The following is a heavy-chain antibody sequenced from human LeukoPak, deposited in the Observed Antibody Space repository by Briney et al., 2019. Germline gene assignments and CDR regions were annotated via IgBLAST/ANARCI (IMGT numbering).Heavy chain of an antibody. Sequence: SETLSLTCAVYGGSFSGYYWSWVRQPPGKGVEWVGEINHSGGTNYNPSLTSRVTISVDTSKNQFSLKLSSVTAADTAVYYCARDSINDAFDSWGQRTMVTVSS. CDR2: INHSGGT. J-gene: IGHJ3*02. CDR1: GGSFSGYY. D-gene: IGHD3-3*02. V-gene: IGHV4-34*01. CDR3: ARDSINDAFDS.